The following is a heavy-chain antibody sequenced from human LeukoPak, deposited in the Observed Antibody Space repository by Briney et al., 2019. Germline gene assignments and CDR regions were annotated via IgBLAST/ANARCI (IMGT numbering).Heavy chain of an antibody. D-gene: IGHD6-19*01. Sequence: PGGSLRLSCAASGFPFSSYDMGWIRQAPGKGLEWLSDIDYSGGKIHYADSVKGRFSISRDNSKNTLYLQMNNLRVEDTAVYYCATRIAVAAPWGQGTLVTVSS. CDR2: IDYSGGKI. CDR3: ATRIAVAAP. J-gene: IGHJ4*02. V-gene: IGHV3-23*01. CDR1: GFPFSSYD.